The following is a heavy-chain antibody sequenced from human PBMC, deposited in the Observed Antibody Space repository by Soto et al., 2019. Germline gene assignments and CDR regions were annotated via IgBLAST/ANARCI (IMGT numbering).Heavy chain of an antibody. V-gene: IGHV3-23*01. D-gene: IGHD2-2*01. Sequence: EVLLLQSGRGLVQPGGSLRLSCATPGFTFTNYAMSWVRQAPGKGLEWVSTISGSGGTTYYTDSVKGRFTISRDSSKNTVYLQMNRLIAEDTALYYCAKASFLSREGFAFDYWGRGTLVTVSS. CDR1: GFTFTNYA. J-gene: IGHJ4*02. CDR3: AKASFLSREGFAFDY. CDR2: ISGSGGTT.